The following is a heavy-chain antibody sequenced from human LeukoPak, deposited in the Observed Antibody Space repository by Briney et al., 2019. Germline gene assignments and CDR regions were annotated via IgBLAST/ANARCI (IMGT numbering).Heavy chain of an antibody. V-gene: IGHV1-2*02. Sequence: ASVKISCKTSGYTFTGNFMHWVRQAPGQGPEWMGWINPNNGDTNYAQKFQGRVTMTRVTSITTAYMELSSLRSDDTAVYYCARTRGTHISMAYLDSWGQGTLVTVSS. CDR1: GYTFTGNF. J-gene: IGHJ4*02. CDR3: ARTRGTHISMAYLDS. D-gene: IGHD2/OR15-2a*01. CDR2: INPNNGDT.